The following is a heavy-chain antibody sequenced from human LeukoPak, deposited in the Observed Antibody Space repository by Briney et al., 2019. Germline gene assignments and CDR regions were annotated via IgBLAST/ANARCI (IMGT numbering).Heavy chain of an antibody. CDR2: NKYDGSES. CDR3: AKSDWFDP. V-gene: IGHV3-74*01. J-gene: IGHJ5*02. CDR1: GFTFSDYY. Sequence: PGGSLRLSCAASGFTFSDYYMSWFRQPPGKGLAWVSRNKYDGSESYYADSVKGRFTISRDNAKNTLYLQMNSLRVEDTAAYYCAKSDWFDPWGQGTLVTVSS.